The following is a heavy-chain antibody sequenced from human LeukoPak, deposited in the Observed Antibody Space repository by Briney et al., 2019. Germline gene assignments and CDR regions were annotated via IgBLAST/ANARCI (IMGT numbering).Heavy chain of an antibody. V-gene: IGHV1-46*01. CDR2: IDPSGGYT. Sequence: ASVKVSCKASGYTFTTHYIHWLRQAPGQGLEWMGIIDPSGGYTTYAQKFQGRVTMTRDTSTSTVYMELSSLRSDDTAVYYCARVSMHLWSVYYYYYMDVWGKGTTVTVSS. CDR3: ARVSMHLWSVYYYYYMDV. J-gene: IGHJ6*03. CDR1: GYTFTTHY. D-gene: IGHD3-10*01.